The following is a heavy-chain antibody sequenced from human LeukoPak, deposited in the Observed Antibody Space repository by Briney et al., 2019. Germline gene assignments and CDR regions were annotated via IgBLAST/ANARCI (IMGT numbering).Heavy chain of an antibody. CDR3: ARGSGSMIVGYYGMDV. CDR1: GGSISSSIYY. Sequence: SETLSLTCTVSGGSISSSIYYWGWIRQHPGKGLEWIGYIYYSGSTYYNPSLKSRVTISVDTSKNQFSLKLSSVTAADTAVYYCARGSGSMIVGYYGMDVWGQGTTVTVSS. CDR2: IYYSGST. D-gene: IGHD3-22*01. V-gene: IGHV4-31*03. J-gene: IGHJ6*02.